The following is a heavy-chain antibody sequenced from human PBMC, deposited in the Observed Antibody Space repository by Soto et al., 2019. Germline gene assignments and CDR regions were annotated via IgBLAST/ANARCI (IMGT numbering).Heavy chain of an antibody. CDR2: IYYSGST. J-gene: IGHJ1*01. V-gene: IGHV4-39*07. CDR3: AIYISGSRGYFQH. CDR1: GGSISSSSYY. D-gene: IGHD6-19*01. Sequence: SETLSLTCTVSGGSISSSSYYWGWIRQPPGKGLEWIGSIYYSGSTYYNPSLKSRVTISVDKFKNQFSLKLSSVTAADTAMYCCAIYISGSRGYFQHWGLGTLVTVSS.